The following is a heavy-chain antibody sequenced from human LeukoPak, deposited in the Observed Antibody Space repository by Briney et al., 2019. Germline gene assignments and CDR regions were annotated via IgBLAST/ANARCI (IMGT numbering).Heavy chain of an antibody. CDR3: ARDYHYYDSSGYYPYYYYYYMDV. CDR1: GFTFSSYS. D-gene: IGHD3-22*01. V-gene: IGHV3-21*01. Sequence: PGGSLRLFCAASGFTFSSYSMNWVRQAPGKGLEWVSSISSSSSYIYYADSVKGRFTISRDNAKNSLYLQMNSLRAEDTAVYYCARDYHYYDSSGYYPYYYYYYMDVWGKGTTVTVSS. J-gene: IGHJ6*03. CDR2: ISSSSSYI.